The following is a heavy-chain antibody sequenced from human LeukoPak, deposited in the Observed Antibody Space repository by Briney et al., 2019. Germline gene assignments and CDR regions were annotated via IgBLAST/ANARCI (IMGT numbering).Heavy chain of an antibody. CDR3: ARDGYYYDSSGYYYHYYYMDV. D-gene: IGHD3-22*01. V-gene: IGHV4-4*07. CDR2: IYTSGST. J-gene: IGHJ6*03. CDR1: GGSISSYY. Sequence: PSETLSLTCTVSGGSISSYYWSWIRQPAGKGLEWIGRIYTSGSTNYNPSLKSRVTMSVDTSKNQFSLKLSSVTAADTAVYYCARDGYYYDSSGYYYHYYYMDVWGKGTTVTISS.